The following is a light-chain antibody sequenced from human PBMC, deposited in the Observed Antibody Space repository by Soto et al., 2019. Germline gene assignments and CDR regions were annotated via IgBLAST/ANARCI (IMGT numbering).Light chain of an antibody. CDR2: DVD. CDR1: SSDVGGYNY. CDR3: SSYSSSSTPNSV. J-gene: IGLJ1*01. V-gene: IGLV2-14*01. Sequence: QSVLTQPASVSGSPGQSITISCTGTSSDVGGYNYVSWYQQHPGTAPKLIIYDVDNRPSGVSSRFSGSKSGNTASLTISGLQAEDEADYSWSSYSSSSTPNSVFGTGTKVTVL.